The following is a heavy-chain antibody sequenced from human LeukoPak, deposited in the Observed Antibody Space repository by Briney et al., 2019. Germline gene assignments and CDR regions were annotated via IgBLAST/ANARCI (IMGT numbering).Heavy chain of an antibody. CDR3: AKGGYTSYFDY. V-gene: IGHV3-23*01. J-gene: IGHJ4*02. CDR1: GFTFSSYA. CDR2: IRASGGST. Sequence: HAGGSLRLSCAASGFTFSSYAMSWVRQAPGKGLEWVSTIRASGGSTYYADSVKGRFTICRDNSKNTVALQMNSLRAEDTAVYYCAKGGYTSYFDYWGQGTLVTVSS. D-gene: IGHD6-13*01.